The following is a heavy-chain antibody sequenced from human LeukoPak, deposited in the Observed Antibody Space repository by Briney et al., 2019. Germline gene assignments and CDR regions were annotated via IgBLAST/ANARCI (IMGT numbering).Heavy chain of an antibody. CDR2: IYYTGTT. J-gene: IGHJ3*02. CDR3: ARRRRDGSNSAFDI. V-gene: IGHV4-39*01. Sequence: SETLSLTCTVSGGSISSSSYYWGWIRQPPGKGLGWIGSIYYTGTTYYNPSLKSRVTISVDTSKNQFSLKVSSVTAADTAVYYCARRRRDGSNSAFDIWGQGTMVTVSS. D-gene: IGHD5-24*01. CDR1: GGSISSSSYY.